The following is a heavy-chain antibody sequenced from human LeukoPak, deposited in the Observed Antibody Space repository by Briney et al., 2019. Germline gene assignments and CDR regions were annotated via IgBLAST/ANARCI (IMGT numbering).Heavy chain of an antibody. D-gene: IGHD2-2*02. J-gene: IGHJ5*02. CDR1: GGSFSGYY. Sequence: SETLSLTCAVYGGSFSGYYWSWIRQPPGKGLGWIGEINHSGSTNYNPSLKSRVTISVDTSKNQFSLKLSSVTAADTAVYYCARGTLYCSSTSCYKRRFDPWGQGTLVTVSS. CDR3: ARGTLYCSSTSCYKRRFDP. V-gene: IGHV4-34*01. CDR2: INHSGST.